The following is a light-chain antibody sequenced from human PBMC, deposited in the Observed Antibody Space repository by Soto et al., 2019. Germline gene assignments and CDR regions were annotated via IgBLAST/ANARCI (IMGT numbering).Light chain of an antibody. CDR1: SSDVGDYNY. Sequence: HSVLTQPASVSGSPGQSITISCTGTSSDVGDYNYVSWYQQHPGKAPKVMIYDVSNRPSGVSNRFSGSKSGNTASLTISGLQAEDEADYYCSSYTSSSTLVFGTGTKVTVL. J-gene: IGLJ1*01. V-gene: IGLV2-14*01. CDR3: SSYTSSSTLV. CDR2: DVS.